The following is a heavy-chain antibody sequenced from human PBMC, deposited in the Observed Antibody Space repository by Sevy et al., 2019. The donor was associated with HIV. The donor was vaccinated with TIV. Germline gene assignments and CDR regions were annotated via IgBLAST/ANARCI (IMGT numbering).Heavy chain of an antibody. J-gene: IGHJ5*02. CDR2: IRAYNGNT. CDR1: GYTFTSYG. D-gene: IGHD6-13*01. Sequence: ASVKVSCKASGYTFTSYGISWVRQAPGQGLEWLGWIRAYNGNTNYAQKLQGRVTMTTDTYTSTAYMELRSLGSDDTAVYYCAREASVGTKWFDPWGQGTLVTVSS. V-gene: IGHV1-18*01. CDR3: AREASVGTKWFDP.